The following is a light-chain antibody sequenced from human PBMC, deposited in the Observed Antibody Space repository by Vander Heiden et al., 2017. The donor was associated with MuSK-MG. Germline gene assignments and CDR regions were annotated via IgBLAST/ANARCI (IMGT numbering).Light chain of an antibody. CDR1: SSDVGGYDY. Sequence: SALTQPASVSGSPGQAHTISCTGTSSDVGGYDYVSWYQQSPVQAPSLMIYDVSNRPSGVSNRFSGSKSGSTASLTTSGLQAEDVAVYYCSSHTSSSTLGVFGGGTKLTVL. CDR2: DVS. J-gene: IGLJ3*02. V-gene: IGLV2-14*01. CDR3: SSHTSSSTLGV.